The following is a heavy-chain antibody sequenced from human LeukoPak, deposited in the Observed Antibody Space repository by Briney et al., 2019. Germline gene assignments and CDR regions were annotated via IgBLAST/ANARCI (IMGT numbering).Heavy chain of an antibody. CDR1: GFTVSSNY. CDR3: ATVMTVGYCSSTSCSAYFDY. CDR2: ISSSGSTI. J-gene: IGHJ4*02. D-gene: IGHD2-2*01. V-gene: IGHV3-11*01. Sequence: GGSLRLSCAASGFTVSSNYMSWVRQAPGKGLEWVSYISSSGSTIYYADSVKGRFTISRDNSKNTLYLQMNSLRAEDTAVYYCATVMTVGYCSSTSCSAYFDYWGQGTLVTVSS.